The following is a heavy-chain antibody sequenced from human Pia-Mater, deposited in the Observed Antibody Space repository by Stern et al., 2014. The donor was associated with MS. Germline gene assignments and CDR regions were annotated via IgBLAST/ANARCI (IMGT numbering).Heavy chain of an antibody. Sequence: QVQLQESGPGLVRPSQTLSLTCTVSGGSISSDDHYWSLVRQPPGKGLEWLGYISYSGSSYFNPSLKHRATMSVDTSKNQFSLKLKSVTAADTAVYYCARTDILLLDYWGQGALVTVSS. CDR2: ISYSGSS. CDR1: GGSISSDDHY. V-gene: IGHV4-30-4*01. CDR3: ARTDILLLDY. J-gene: IGHJ4*02. D-gene: IGHD3-22*01.